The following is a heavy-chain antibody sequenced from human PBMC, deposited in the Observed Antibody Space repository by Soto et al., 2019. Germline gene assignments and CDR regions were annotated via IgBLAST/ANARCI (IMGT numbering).Heavy chain of an antibody. D-gene: IGHD1-7*01. J-gene: IGHJ5*02. CDR2: MNPNTGNT. Sequence: ASVKVSCKASGYIFTTLDINWVRQASGQGLEWLGWMNPNTGNTVYAQKFQGRVTMTRNTSISTAYMELSSLRSEDTAVYYCARGSARNYVNPWGQGTLVTVSS. CDR3: ARGSARNYVNP. V-gene: IGHV1-8*01. CDR1: GYIFTTLD.